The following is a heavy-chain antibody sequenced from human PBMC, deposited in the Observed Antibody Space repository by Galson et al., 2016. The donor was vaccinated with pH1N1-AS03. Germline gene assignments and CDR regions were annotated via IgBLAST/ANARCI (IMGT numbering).Heavy chain of an antibody. Sequence: SVKVSCKASGYTFTRYYVHWVRQAPGEGLEWMGVIDPSGGGTTYAQKFRDRVTMTRDTSTSSAHMELSSLRFDDTAVYYCLAYGSGTQAYFDYWGQGTPVAVSS. CDR1: GYTFTRYY. CDR3: LAYGSGTQAYFDY. CDR2: IDPSGGGT. J-gene: IGHJ4*02. V-gene: IGHV1-46*01. D-gene: IGHD3-10*01.